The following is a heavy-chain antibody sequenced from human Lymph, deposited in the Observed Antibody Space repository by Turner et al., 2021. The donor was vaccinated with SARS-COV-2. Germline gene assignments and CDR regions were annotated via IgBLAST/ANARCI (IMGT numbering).Heavy chain of an antibody. Sequence: EVQLLESGGGLVQPVGSLSLSSAASGFTFSSYAMIWVLQAPGKGLEWFSAISVSGGSTYYSDSVKGRFTISRDNSKNTLYLQMNSLRAEDTAVYYCANLYSSSAAGDPWGQGTLVTVSS. V-gene: IGHV3-23*01. CDR2: ISVSGGST. J-gene: IGHJ5*02. CDR1: GFTFSSYA. D-gene: IGHD6-6*01. CDR3: ANLYSSSAAGDP.